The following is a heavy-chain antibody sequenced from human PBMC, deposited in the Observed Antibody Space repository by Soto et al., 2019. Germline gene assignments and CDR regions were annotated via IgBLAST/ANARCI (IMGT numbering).Heavy chain of an antibody. CDR3: VKVSTFYDILTGYYSTNFFDP. Sequence: GGSLRLSCSASGFTFSEYSMHWVRQAPGKGLQYVSTISSDGDITYYADSVKGRFTISRDNSKNTLYLQMNSLRPEDTAVYYCVKVSTFYDILTGYYSTNFFDPWGQGALVTVSS. J-gene: IGHJ5*02. V-gene: IGHV3-64D*06. CDR2: ISSDGDIT. D-gene: IGHD3-9*01. CDR1: GFTFSEYS.